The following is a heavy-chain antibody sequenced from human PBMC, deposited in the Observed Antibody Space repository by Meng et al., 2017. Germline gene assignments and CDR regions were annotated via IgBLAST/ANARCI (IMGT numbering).Heavy chain of an antibody. CDR2: ISGSGGST. CDR1: GFTFSSYA. Sequence: GESLKISCAASGFTFSSYAMSWVRQAPGKGLEWVSAISGSGGSTYYADSVKGRFTISRDHSENTLYLQMNSLRAEDTAVYYCAKELYSSGWSYYFDYWGQGTLVTVSS. CDR3: AKELYSSGWSYYFDY. V-gene: IGHV3-23*01. D-gene: IGHD6-19*01. J-gene: IGHJ4*02.